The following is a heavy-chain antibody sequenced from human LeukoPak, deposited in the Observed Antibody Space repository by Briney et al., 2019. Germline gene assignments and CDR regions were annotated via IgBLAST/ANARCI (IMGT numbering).Heavy chain of an antibody. CDR2: MNPNSGNT. D-gene: IGHD3-16*02. V-gene: IGHV1-8*01. CDR1: GYTFTSYD. Sequence: ASVKVSCKASGYTFTSYDINWVRQAIGQGLEWMGWMNPNSGNTGYAQKFQGRVTMTRNTSISTAHMELSSLRSEDTAVYYCARSFGITFGGVILAPFDYWGQGTLVTVSS. J-gene: IGHJ4*02. CDR3: ARSFGITFGGVILAPFDY.